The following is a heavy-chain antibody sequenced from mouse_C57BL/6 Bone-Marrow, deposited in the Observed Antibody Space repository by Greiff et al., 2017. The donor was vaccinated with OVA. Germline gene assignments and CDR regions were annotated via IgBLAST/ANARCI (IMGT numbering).Heavy chain of an antibody. V-gene: IGHV5-4*01. J-gene: IGHJ3*01. D-gene: IGHD3-2*02. CDR3: ARDVDSSGSAWFAY. CDR2: ISDGGSYT. CDR1: GFTFSSYA. Sequence: EVQRVESGGGLVKPGGSLKLSCAASGFTFSSYAMSWVRQTPEKRLEWVATISDGGSYTYYPDNVKGRFTISRDNAKNNLYLQMSHLKSEDTAMYYCARDVDSSGSAWFAYWGQGTLVTVSA.